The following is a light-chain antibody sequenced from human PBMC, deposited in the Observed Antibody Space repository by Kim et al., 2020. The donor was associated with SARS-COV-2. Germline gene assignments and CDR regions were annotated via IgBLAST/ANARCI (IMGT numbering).Light chain of an antibody. CDR2: DNN. J-gene: IGLJ2*01. Sequence: GRKVTITCSGSSSNSGQNYVSWYQQYPGTAPKLLIYDNNKRHSGIPDRFSGSKSGTSATLGITGLQTGDEADYYCGTWDSSLNGLVFGGGTQLTVL. CDR1: SSNSGQNY. V-gene: IGLV1-51*01. CDR3: GTWDSSLNGLV.